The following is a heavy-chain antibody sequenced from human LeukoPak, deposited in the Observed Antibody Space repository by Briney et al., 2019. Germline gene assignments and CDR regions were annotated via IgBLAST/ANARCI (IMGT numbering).Heavy chain of an antibody. D-gene: IGHD2-2*01. CDR3: ARYYCSSTICSHFDY. V-gene: IGHV4-59*01. CDR1: GGSISSYY. CDR2: IYYSGNT. Sequence: SETLSLTCTVTGGSISSYYWSWIRQPPGKGLEWIGYIYYSGNTNYNPSLKSRVTISVDTSKNQFSLKLSSVTAADTAVYYRARYYCSSTICSHFDYWGQGTLVTVSS. J-gene: IGHJ4*02.